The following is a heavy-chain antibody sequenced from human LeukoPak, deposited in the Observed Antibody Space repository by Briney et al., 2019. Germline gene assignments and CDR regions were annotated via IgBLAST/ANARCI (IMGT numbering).Heavy chain of an antibody. CDR3: ARAVPSAYQD. Sequence: SETLSLTCTVSGGSISSHYWSWIRQPPGKGLEWIGYIYYSGSTNYNPSLKSRVTISVDTSKNQFSLELSSVTAADTAVYYCARAVPSAYQDWGQGTLVTVSS. CDR2: IYYSGST. CDR1: GGSISSHY. D-gene: IGHD6-6*01. V-gene: IGHV4-59*11. J-gene: IGHJ4*02.